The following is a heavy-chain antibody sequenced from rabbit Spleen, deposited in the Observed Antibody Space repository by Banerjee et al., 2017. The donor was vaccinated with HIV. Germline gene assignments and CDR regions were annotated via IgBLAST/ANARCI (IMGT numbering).Heavy chain of an antibody. CDR2: IYGGSFGST. J-gene: IGHJ6*01. D-gene: IGHD2-1*01. V-gene: IGHV1S45*01. Sequence: QEQLKESGGGLVQPGGSLKLSCTASGFTISGYHMCWVRQAPGKGLEWVTCIYGGSFGSTVYASWAKGRFTISKTSSTTVTLQMTSLTAADTATYFCARVNFGSDEINLWGPGTLVTVS. CDR1: GFTISGYH. CDR3: ARVNFGSDEINL.